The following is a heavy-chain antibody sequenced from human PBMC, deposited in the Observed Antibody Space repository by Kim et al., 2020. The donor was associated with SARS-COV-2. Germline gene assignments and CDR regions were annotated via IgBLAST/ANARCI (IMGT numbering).Heavy chain of an antibody. J-gene: IGHJ4*02. D-gene: IGHD2-15*01. V-gene: IGHV3-23*01. CDR2: ISGSGGST. CDR1: GFTFSSYA. Sequence: GGSLRLSCVASGFTFSSYAMSWVRQAPGKGLEWVSAISGSGGSTYYADSVKGRFTISRDNSKNTLYLQMNSRRAEDTAVYYCAKDHGLGFFWAGHQCSGGSCYSELGTFDCWGQGILVSVSS. CDR3: AKDHGLGFFWAGHQCSGGSCYSELGTFDC.